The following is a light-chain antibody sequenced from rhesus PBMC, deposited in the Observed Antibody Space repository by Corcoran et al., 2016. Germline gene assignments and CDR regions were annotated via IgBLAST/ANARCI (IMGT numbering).Light chain of an antibody. CDR1: QGISNA. J-gene: IGKJ1*01. CDR2: ATS. V-gene: IGKV1-33*02. Sequence: DVQMSQSPSSLSASVGDKVTITCRASQGISNALAWYQQKPGKAPHLLIYATSTLGTGVPSRFSGRRSGTDFTLTISSLQPEDLATYHCQQVYSPLWTFGHGTKVEIK. CDR3: QQVYSPLWT.